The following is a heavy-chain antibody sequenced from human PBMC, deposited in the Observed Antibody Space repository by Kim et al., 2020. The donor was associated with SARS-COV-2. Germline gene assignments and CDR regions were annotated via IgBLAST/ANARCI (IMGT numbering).Heavy chain of an antibody. J-gene: IGHJ4*02. V-gene: IGHV3-33*01. D-gene: IGHD2-21*02. Sequence: GGSLRLSCAASGFTFNAYSTHWVRQPPGKGLEWVAVIWYDEDKKYYAESVKGRFIVSRDNSNNTLYLQVNSLKAEDTAVYYCARDFTADYFDYWGQGTLV. CDR3: ARDFTADYFDY. CDR2: IWYDEDKK. CDR1: GFTFNAYS.